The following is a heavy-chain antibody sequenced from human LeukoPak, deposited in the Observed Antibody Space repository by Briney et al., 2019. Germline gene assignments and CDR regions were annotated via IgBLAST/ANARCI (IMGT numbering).Heavy chain of an antibody. CDR1: GGSISNYY. CDR2: ISYKGGT. D-gene: IGHD3-16*01. CDR3: ARDRYDPEKDFYDYGMDV. V-gene: IGHV4-59*12. Sequence: PSETLFLTCTVSGGSISNYYWSWIRQPPGKGLEWIGFISYKGGTNYNPPLKGRLTLSVDTSKNQVSLRLSSVTAADTAVYYCARDRYDPEKDFYDYGMDVWGQGTTVTVSS. J-gene: IGHJ6*01.